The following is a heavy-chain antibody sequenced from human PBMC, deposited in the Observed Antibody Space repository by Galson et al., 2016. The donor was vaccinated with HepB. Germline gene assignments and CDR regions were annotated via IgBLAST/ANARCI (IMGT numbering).Heavy chain of an antibody. CDR1: GGSINSDY. V-gene: IGHV4-59*12. CDR3: ARAVWLPLSGMDV. D-gene: IGHD3-10*01. Sequence: SLTCTVTGGSINSDYWSWIRRPPGRGLEWIGTIYYSGSTYYNPSLNSRVTISVDTSKNQFSLKVSSVTAADTAVYYCARAVWLPLSGMDVWGQGTTVTVSS. CDR2: IYYSGST. J-gene: IGHJ6*02.